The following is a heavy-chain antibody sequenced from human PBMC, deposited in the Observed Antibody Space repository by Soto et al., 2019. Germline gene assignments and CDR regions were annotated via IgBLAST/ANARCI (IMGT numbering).Heavy chain of an antibody. CDR2: ISYDGSNK. D-gene: IGHD2-15*01. CDR1: GFTFSSYA. J-gene: IGHJ5*02. V-gene: IGHV3-30-3*01. Sequence: PGGSLRLSCAASGFTFSSYAMHWVRQAPGKGLEWVAVISYDGSNKYYADSVKGRFTISRDNSKNTLYLQMNSLRAEDTAVYYCAREGLLPPLNWFDPWGQGTLVTVSS. CDR3: AREGLLPPLNWFDP.